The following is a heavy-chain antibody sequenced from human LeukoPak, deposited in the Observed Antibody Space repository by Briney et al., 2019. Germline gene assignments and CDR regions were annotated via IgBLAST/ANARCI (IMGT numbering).Heavy chain of an antibody. Sequence: PSETLSLTCTVSGGSISSYYWSWIRQPPGKGLEWIGEINHSGSTNYNPSLKSRVTISVDTSKNQFSLKLSSVTAADTAVYYCARGRVSGSSSWWGQGTLVTVSS. V-gene: IGHV4-34*01. CDR2: INHSGST. J-gene: IGHJ4*02. CDR3: ARGRVSGSSSW. D-gene: IGHD6-13*01. CDR1: GGSISSYY.